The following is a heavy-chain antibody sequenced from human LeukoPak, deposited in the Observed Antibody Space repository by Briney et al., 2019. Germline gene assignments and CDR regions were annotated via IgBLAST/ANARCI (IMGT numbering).Heavy chain of an antibody. J-gene: IGHJ4*02. V-gene: IGHV3-23*01. CDR3: AKGDAVTAIFPLDY. CDR1: GFTFSTYA. D-gene: IGHD2-21*02. CDR2: ISGSGGTT. Sequence: GGSLRLSCAASGFTFSTYAMNWVRQAPGKGLEWVSGISGSGGTTYYADTVQGRFTISRDNSKKTVFLQMNSLRAEDTAVYYCAKGDAVTAIFPLDYWGQGTLVIVSS.